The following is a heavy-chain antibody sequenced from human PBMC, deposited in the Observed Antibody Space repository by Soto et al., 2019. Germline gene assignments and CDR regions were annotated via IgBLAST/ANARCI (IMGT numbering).Heavy chain of an antibody. CDR3: ARSLEYYGMDV. CDR1: GFTFDDYA. J-gene: IGHJ6*02. Sequence: EVQLVESGGSLVQPGRSLRLSCAASGFTFDDYAMHWVRQAPGKGLEWVSGISWNSGSIGYADSVKGRFTISRDNAKNSLYLQMNSLRAEDTALYYCARSLEYYGMDVWGQGTTVTVSS. V-gene: IGHV3-9*01. D-gene: IGHD3-3*01. CDR2: ISWNSGSI.